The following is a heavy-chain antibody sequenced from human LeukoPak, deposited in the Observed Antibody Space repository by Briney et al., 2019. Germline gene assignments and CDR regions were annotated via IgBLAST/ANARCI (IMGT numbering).Heavy chain of an antibody. CDR2: LNQDGSET. V-gene: IGHV3-7*01. CDR1: GFTFSRYW. D-gene: IGHD6-13*01. Sequence: GGSLRLSCAASGFTFSRYWMSWVCQAPGKGLEWVANLNQDGSETYYVDSVKGRFTISRDNAKNSLYLQMNSLRAEDTAVYYCARDRFDPWNSGSWHYGMDVWGQGTTVTVSS. J-gene: IGHJ6*02. CDR3: ARDRFDPWNSGSWHYGMDV.